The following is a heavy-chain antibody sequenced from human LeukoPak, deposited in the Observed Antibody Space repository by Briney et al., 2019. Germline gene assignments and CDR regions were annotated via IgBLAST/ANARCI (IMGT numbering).Heavy chain of an antibody. J-gene: IGHJ4*02. CDR2: ISSGSSII. CDR1: GFTFSSYS. V-gene: IGHV3-48*02. D-gene: IGHD3-10*01. Sequence: PGGSLRLSCAASGFTFSSYSMSWVRQAPRKGLEWVSYISSGSSIIYYADSVKGRFTISRDNAKNSLYLQMNSLRDEDTAVYYCAREYSYASGSYDYWGQGTLVTVSS. CDR3: AREYSYASGSYDY.